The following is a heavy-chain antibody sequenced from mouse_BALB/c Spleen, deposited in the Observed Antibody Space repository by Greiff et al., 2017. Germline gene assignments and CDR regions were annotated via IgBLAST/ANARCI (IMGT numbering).Heavy chain of an antibody. J-gene: IGHJ4*01. CDR3: ARGPFHCDRGWALYYYAMDY. CDR2: ILPGSGST. Sequence: VQLQQSGAELMKPGASVKISCKATGYTFSSYWIEWVKQRPGHGLEWIGEILPGSGSTNYNEKFKGKATFTADTYSNTAYMQLSSLTSEDSAVYYCARGPFHCDRGWALYYYAMDYWGQGTSVTVSS. D-gene: IGHD2-3*01. CDR1: GYTFSSYW. V-gene: IGHV1-9*01.